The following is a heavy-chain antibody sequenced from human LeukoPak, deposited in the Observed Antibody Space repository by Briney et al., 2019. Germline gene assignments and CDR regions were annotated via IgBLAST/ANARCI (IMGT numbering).Heavy chain of an antibody. J-gene: IGHJ4*02. CDR1: GFTFSNYA. V-gene: IGHV3-21*01. Sequence: GGSLRLSCAASGFTFSNYAMNWVRQAPGKGLEWVSSIGTRSTSIYYADSVKGRFTISRDNAKNSLYLLMNSLTIEDTAMYYCAREHEEGFDYWGQGTLVTVSS. CDR3: AREHEEGFDY. CDR2: IGTRSTSI.